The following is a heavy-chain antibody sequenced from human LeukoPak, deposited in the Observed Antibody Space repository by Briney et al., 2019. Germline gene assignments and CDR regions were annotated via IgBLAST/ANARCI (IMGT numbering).Heavy chain of an antibody. V-gene: IGHV3-48*04. CDR1: GFTFSSYS. D-gene: IGHD6-13*01. J-gene: IGHJ4*02. CDR2: ISSSSSTI. Sequence: GGSLRLSCAASGFTFSSYSMNWVRQAPGKGLEWVSYISSSSSTIYYADSVKGRFTISGDNAKNSLYLQMNSLRAEDTAVYYCARVSGEGAGTPFDYWGQGTLVTVSS. CDR3: ARVSGEGAGTPFDY.